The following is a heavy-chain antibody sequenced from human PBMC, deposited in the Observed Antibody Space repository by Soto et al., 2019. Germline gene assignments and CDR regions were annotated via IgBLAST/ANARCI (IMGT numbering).Heavy chain of an antibody. CDR2: ISLYSDGT. D-gene: IGHD2-2*01. J-gene: IGHJ5*02. CDR3: ARVVPGAEAWFGP. CDR1: GYTFTEYG. Sequence: QVQLVQSGAEVTQPGASVKVSCKTSGYTFTEYGITWVRQAPGQPLEWLGWISLYSDGTNYAQKFQGRVSMTTDTSTTTAYMELRSLRSDDTAVYYCARVVPGAEAWFGPWGQGTLVTVSS. V-gene: IGHV1-18*01.